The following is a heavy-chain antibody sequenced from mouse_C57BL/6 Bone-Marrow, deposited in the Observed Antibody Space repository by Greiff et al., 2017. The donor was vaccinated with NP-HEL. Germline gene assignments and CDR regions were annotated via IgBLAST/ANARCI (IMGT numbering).Heavy chain of an antibody. CDR2: INPSSGYT. CDR3: ARWGDGYYVFDY. J-gene: IGHJ2*01. V-gene: IGHV1-4*01. D-gene: IGHD2-3*01. Sequence: VMLVESGAELARPGASVKMSCKASGYTFTSYTMHWVKQRPGQGLEWIGYINPSSGYTKYNQKFKDKATLTADKSSSTAYMQLSSLTSEDSAVYYCARWGDGYYVFDYWGQGTTLTVSS. CDR1: GYTFTSYT.